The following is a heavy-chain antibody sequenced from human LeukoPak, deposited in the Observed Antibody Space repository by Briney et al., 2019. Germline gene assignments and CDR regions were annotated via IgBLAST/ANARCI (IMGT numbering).Heavy chain of an antibody. CDR2: IYYSGSA. V-gene: IGHV4-59*01. J-gene: IGHJ6*04. Sequence: SETLSLTCTVSGGSISSYYWSWIRQPPGKGLEWIGYIYYSGSANYNPSLKSRVTISVDTSKNQFSLKLSSVTAADTAVYYCARSPGCGGSCYSGNYYYCGMDVWGKGTTVTVSS. CDR1: GGSISSYY. D-gene: IGHD2-15*01. CDR3: ARSPGCGGSCYSGNYYYCGMDV.